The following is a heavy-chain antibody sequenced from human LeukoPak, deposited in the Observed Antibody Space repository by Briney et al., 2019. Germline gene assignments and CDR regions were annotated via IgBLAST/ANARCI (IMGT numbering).Heavy chain of an antibody. J-gene: IGHJ4*02. Sequence: GGSLRLSCAASGFTFSSYAMSWVRQAPGKGLEWVSAISGSGGSTYYADSVKGRFTISRDNSKNTLYPQMNSLRAEDTAVYYCAKDAYDSSGYYYVDVFDYWGQGTLVTVSS. CDR2: ISGSGGST. D-gene: IGHD3-22*01. V-gene: IGHV3-23*01. CDR3: AKDAYDSSGYYYVDVFDY. CDR1: GFTFSSYA.